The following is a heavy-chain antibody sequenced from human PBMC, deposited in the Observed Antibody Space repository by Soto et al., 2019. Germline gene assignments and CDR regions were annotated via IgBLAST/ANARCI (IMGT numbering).Heavy chain of an antibody. CDR2: IFSSDEK. CDR3: ARAVDRAISDIWFDT. D-gene: IGHD5-18*01. Sequence: XGPTLGITGETRTLTCTVSWFSLSNAGMGVSCIRQPPGKALEWLAHIFSSDEKSYRTSLETRLTVSKDTSKSQVVLTMTNMDPLDTATYYCARAVDRAISDIWFDTWGQGTQVTVSS. V-gene: IGHV2-26*01. CDR1: WFSLSNAGMG. J-gene: IGHJ5*02.